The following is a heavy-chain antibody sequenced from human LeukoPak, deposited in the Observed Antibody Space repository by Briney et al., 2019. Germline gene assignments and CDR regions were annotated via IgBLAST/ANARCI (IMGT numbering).Heavy chain of an antibody. CDR2: FDPEDGET. CDR3: ATGQIQISNWFDP. V-gene: IGHV1-24*01. Sequence: ASVKVSCKVSGYTVTELSMHWVRQAPGKGLEWMGGFDPEDGETIYAQKFQGRVTMTEDTSTDTAYMELSSPRSEDTAVYYCATGQIQISNWFDPWGQGTLVTVSS. D-gene: IGHD5-18*01. J-gene: IGHJ5*02. CDR1: GYTVTELS.